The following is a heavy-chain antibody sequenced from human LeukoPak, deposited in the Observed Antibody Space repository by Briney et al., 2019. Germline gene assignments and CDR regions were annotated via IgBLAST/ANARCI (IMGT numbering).Heavy chain of an antibody. D-gene: IGHD1-7*01. CDR1: GFTFSSYS. V-gene: IGHV3-21*01. CDR3: ARGTGITGTTFGY. CDR2: ISSSSSYI. J-gene: IGHJ4*02. Sequence: GGSLRLSCAASGFTFSSYSMNWVRQAPGKGLEWVSSISSSSSYIYYADSVKGRFTISRDNAKNSLYLQMNSLRAEDTGVYYCARGTGITGTTFGYWGQGTLVTVSS.